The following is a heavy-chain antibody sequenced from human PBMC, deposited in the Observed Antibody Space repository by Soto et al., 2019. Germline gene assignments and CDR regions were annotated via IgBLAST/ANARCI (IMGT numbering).Heavy chain of an antibody. D-gene: IGHD3-22*01. CDR1: GFTFSSYA. V-gene: IGHV3-30-3*01. CDR2: ISYDGSNK. J-gene: IGHJ4*02. Sequence: GGSLRLSCAASGFTFSSYAMHWVRQAPGKGLEWVAVISYDGSNKYYADSVKGRFTISRDNSKNTLYLQMNSLRAEDTAVYYCARDGSYYDSSGYYRYFDYWGQGTLVTVSS. CDR3: ARDGSYYDSSGYYRYFDY.